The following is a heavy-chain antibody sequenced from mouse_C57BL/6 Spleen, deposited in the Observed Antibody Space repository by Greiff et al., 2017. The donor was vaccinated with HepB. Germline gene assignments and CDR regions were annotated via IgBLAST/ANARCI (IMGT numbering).Heavy chain of an antibody. CDR3: ARWCWDGYYSFWYFDV. V-gene: IGHV1-22*01. D-gene: IGHD2-3*01. Sequence: EVQLQQSGPELVKPGASVKMSCKASGYTFTDYNMHWVKQSHGKSLEWIGYINPNNGGTSYNQKFKGKATLTVNKSSSTAYMELRSLTSEDSAVYYCARWCWDGYYSFWYFDVWGTGTTVTVSS. CDR1: GYTFTDYN. J-gene: IGHJ1*03. CDR2: INPNNGGT.